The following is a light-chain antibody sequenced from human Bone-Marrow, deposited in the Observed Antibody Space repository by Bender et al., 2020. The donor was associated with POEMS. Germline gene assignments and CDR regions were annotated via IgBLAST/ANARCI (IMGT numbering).Light chain of an antibody. CDR1: SSDVGGNNL. CDR3: CSYAGVIHN. Sequence: QSALTQPASVSGSPGQSVTISCTGTSSDVGGNNLVSWYQQHPGKAPKLFSHRKNKRPSRVSNSFSGSKSGNTAYLTISGLQAENEADYYSCSYAGVIHNFRAGTRVTV. CDR2: RKN. V-gene: IGLV2-23*01. J-gene: IGLJ1*01.